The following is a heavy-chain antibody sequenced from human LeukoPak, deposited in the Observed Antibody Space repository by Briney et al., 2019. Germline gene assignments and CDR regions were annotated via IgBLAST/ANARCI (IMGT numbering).Heavy chain of an antibody. CDR2: IYHSGST. J-gene: IGHJ5*02. Sequence: SETLSLTCAVSGVSISSSNWWSWVRQPPGKGLEWIGEIYHSGSTNHNPSLKSRVTISVDKSKNQFSLKLSSVTAADTAVYYCATVLGSESIAARPDWFDPWGQGTLVTVSS. V-gene: IGHV4-4*02. CDR3: ATVLGSESIAARPDWFDP. D-gene: IGHD6-6*01. CDR1: GVSISSSNW.